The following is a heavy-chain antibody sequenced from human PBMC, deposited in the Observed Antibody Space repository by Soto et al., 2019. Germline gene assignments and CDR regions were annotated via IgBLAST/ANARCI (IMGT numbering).Heavy chain of an antibody. D-gene: IGHD3-3*01. CDR3: ARHLTSRWRFDAFDI. CDR1: GGSVSSYSAA. V-gene: IGHV6-1*01. Sequence: SPTLSLTGALSGGSVSSYSAAWNWIRQSPSRGLEWLGRTYYRSKWYNDYAVSVKSRITINPDTSKNQFSLQLNSVTPEDTAVYYCARHLTSRWRFDAFDIWGQGTMVTVSS. J-gene: IGHJ3*02. CDR2: TYYRSKWYN.